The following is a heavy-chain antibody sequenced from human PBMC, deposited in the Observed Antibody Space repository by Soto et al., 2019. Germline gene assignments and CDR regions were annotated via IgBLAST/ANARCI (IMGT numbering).Heavy chain of an antibody. V-gene: IGHV3-73*01. Sequence: GGSLRLSCAASGFTFSGSAMHWVRQASGKGLEWVGRIRSKANSYATAYAASVKGRFTISRDDSKNTAYLQMNSLKTEDTAVYYCTRDIVVVVAATHYYYSGMDVWGQGTTVTVSS. D-gene: IGHD2-15*01. CDR3: TRDIVVVVAATHYYYSGMDV. CDR1: GFTFSGSA. CDR2: IRSKANSYAT. J-gene: IGHJ6*02.